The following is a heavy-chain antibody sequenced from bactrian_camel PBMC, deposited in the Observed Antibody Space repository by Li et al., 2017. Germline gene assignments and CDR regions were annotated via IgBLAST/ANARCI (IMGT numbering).Heavy chain of an antibody. V-gene: IGHV3S1*01. CDR2: IDNAGSAT. CDR3: AADAVNLQLARGYNY. D-gene: IGHD6*01. J-gene: IGHJ4*01. CDR1: GFAGSNFY. Sequence: HVQLVESGGGSVQAGESLRLTCVASGFAGSNFYMAWFRQAPGKEREGVAAIDNAGSATYTYAVQGRFTISKDSAKNTLYLQMNNLKVEDTAMYYYAADAVNLQLARGYNYWGQGTQVTVS.